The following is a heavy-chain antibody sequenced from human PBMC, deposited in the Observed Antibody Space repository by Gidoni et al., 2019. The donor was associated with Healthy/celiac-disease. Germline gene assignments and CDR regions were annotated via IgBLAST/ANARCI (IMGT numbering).Heavy chain of an antibody. CDR2: ISGSGGST. D-gene: IGHD1-26*01. J-gene: IGHJ3*02. CDR3: AKAKWELLLAFDI. Sequence: EVQLLESGGGLVQPGGSLSLSCAASGFTFSSYAMSWVRQAPGKGLGWVSAISGSGGSTYYADSVKGRFTISRDNSKNTLYLQMNSLRAEDTAVYYCAKAKWELLLAFDIWGQGTMVTVSS. V-gene: IGHV3-23*01. CDR1: GFTFSSYA.